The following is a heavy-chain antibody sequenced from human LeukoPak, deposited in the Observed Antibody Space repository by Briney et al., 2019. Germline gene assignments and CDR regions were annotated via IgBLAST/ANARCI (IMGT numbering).Heavy chain of an antibody. CDR2: LYSGGTT. CDR3: AKAREGSYDAFDI. CDR1: GFTVSYNY. D-gene: IGHD2-15*01. Sequence: GGSLRLSCAASGFTVSYNYMSWVRQAPGKGLEWVSILYSGGTTSYADSVKGRFIISRDYSKNTLYLQMNSLRAEDTAVYYCAKAREGSYDAFDIWGQGTMVTVSS. J-gene: IGHJ3*02. V-gene: IGHV3-66*01.